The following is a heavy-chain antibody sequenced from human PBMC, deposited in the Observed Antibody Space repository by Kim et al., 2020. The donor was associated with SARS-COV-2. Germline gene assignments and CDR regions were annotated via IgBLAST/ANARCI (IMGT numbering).Heavy chain of an antibody. CDR1: GGTFSSYA. CDR2: IIPIFGTA. J-gene: IGHJ4*02. Sequence: SVKVSCKASGGTFSSYAISWVRQAPGQGLEWMGGIIPIFGTANYAQKFQGRVTITADESTSTAYMELSSLRSEDTAVYYCALLWGIQLNPIDYWGQGTLVTVSS. D-gene: IGHD5-18*01. V-gene: IGHV1-69*13. CDR3: ALLWGIQLNPIDY.